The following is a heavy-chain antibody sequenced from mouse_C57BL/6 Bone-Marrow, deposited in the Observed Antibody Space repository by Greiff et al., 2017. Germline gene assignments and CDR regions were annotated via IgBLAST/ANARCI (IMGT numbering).Heavy chain of an antibody. CDR3: ARDAGPFAY. J-gene: IGHJ2*01. CDR1: GFTFSDYY. Sequence: DVQLVESEGGLVQPGSSMKLSCTASGFTFSDYYMAWVRPVPAKGLEWVANLNYDGSSTYYLDSLQRRFILSRDNAKNILYLQMSSLKAEDTATYYCARDAGPFAYWGQGTTLTVSS. CDR2: LNYDGSST. V-gene: IGHV5-16*01.